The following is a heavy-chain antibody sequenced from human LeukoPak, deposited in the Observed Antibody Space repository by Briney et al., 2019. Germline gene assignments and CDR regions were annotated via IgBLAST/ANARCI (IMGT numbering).Heavy chain of an antibody. D-gene: IGHD6-19*01. CDR1: GFTFSSFN. Sequence: GGSLRLSCAASGFTFSSFNMNWIRQAPGKGLEWVSSISSTSSLIWYADSLKGRFTISRDNAKNSLYLQMDSLRAEDTAVYYCARYNSGWNDYWGQGTLVTVSS. J-gene: IGHJ4*02. CDR3: ARYNSGWNDY. V-gene: IGHV3-21*01. CDR2: ISSTSSLI.